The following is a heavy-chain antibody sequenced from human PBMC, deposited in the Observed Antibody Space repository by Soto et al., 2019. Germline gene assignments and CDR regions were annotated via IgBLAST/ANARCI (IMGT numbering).Heavy chain of an antibody. Sequence: QVQLVESGGGVVQPGRSLRLPCAASGFTFSSYAMHWVRQAPGKGLEWVSFISYDGSNKYYADSVKGRFTISRDNSKNTLYLQMNSLRAEDTAVYYCARDRSMIVVVPGYWGQGTRVTVSS. V-gene: IGHV3-30-3*01. CDR2: ISYDGSNK. J-gene: IGHJ4*02. CDR1: GFTFSSYA. CDR3: ARDRSMIVVVPGY. D-gene: IGHD3-22*01.